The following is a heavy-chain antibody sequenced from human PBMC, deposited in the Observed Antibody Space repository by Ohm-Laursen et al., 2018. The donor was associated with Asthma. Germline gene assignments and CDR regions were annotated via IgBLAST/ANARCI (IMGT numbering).Heavy chain of an antibody. V-gene: IGHV3-48*01. D-gene: IGHD3-16*01. CDR1: EFTFSLYS. CDR2: ISSSSSTI. J-gene: IGHJ6*02. Sequence: SLRLSCAVSEFTFSLYSMNWVRQAPGKGLEWVSYISSSSSTIYYADSVKGRFTISRDNAKNSLYLQMNNLRAEDAAIYYCAREWGGMDVWGPGTTVTVSS. CDR3: AREWGGMDV.